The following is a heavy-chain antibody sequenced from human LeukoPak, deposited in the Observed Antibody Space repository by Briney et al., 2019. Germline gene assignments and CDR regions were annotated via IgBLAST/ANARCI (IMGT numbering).Heavy chain of an antibody. V-gene: IGHV6-1*01. D-gene: IGHD5-18*01. CDR1: GDSVSSNSAA. CDR2: TYYRSKWYN. Sequence: SQTLSLTCAISGDSVSSNSAAWNWIRQSPSRGLEWLGRTYYRSKWYNDYAVSVKSRITINPDTSKNQFSLQLNSVTPEDTAVYYCARAGYSYGLPLYYMDVWGKGTTVTVSS. CDR3: ARAGYSYGLPLYYMDV. J-gene: IGHJ6*03.